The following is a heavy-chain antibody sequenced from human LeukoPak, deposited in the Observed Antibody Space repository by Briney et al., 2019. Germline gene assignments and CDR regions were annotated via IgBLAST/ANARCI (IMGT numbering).Heavy chain of an antibody. J-gene: IGHJ4*02. D-gene: IGHD5-18*01. CDR3: HTPTSGNNDF. V-gene: IGHV3-30*02. CDR2: IRNDGSDT. Sequence: GGSLRLSCAASGFSFSGFDMHWVRQAPGKGLEWVAFIRNDGSDTYYADSVKGRFTISRDNSKSALYLQMNSLTTGDTAVYYCHTPTSGNNDFWGQGTLVTVSS. CDR1: GFSFSGFD.